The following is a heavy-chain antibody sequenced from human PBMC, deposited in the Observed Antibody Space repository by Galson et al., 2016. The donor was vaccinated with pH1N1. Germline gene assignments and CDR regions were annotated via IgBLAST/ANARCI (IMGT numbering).Heavy chain of an antibody. J-gene: IGHJ4*02. D-gene: IGHD2-15*01. CDR3: ARESYRCSGGSCYLYS. CDR2: IHTTTGDP. CDR1: GYTFASYA. Sequence: SVKVSCKASGYTFASYAINWVRQVPGQGLEWMGWIHTTTGDPSYGQGFTGRFAFSLDTSVTTAYLQISSLRTEDAAVYYCARESYRCSGGSCYLYSWGQGTLVTVSS. V-gene: IGHV7-4-1*02.